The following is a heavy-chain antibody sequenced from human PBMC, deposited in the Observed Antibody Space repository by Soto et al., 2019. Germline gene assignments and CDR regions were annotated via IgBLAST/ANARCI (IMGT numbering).Heavy chain of an antibody. D-gene: IGHD3-22*01. V-gene: IGHV1-3*05. Sequence: VQLVQSGAEEKKPGASVKVSCTASEYTFTSYAMHWVRQAPGQRLEWMGWINAGNGNTKYSQKFQGRVTITRDTAASTADMELSSLRSEDTSVYYCAMSSGYYLIDDYWGQGTRVTVSS. CDR3: AMSSGYYLIDDY. J-gene: IGHJ4*02. CDR2: INAGNGNT. CDR1: EYTFTSYA.